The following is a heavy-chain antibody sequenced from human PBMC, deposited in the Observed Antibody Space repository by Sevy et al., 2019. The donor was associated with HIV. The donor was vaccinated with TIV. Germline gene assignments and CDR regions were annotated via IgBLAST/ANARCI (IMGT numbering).Heavy chain of an antibody. V-gene: IGHV3-66*01. Sequence: GGSLRLSCAASGFTVNSNYMTWVRQAPGKGLEGVSVIHSDDTTYHADSVKERFTISRDNFKNTLYLHMSSLRAEDTAVYYCARGKSGYGYALNYWGQGTLVTVSS. CDR2: IHSDDTT. CDR1: GFTVNSNY. D-gene: IGHD5-18*01. J-gene: IGHJ4*02. CDR3: ARGKSGYGYALNY.